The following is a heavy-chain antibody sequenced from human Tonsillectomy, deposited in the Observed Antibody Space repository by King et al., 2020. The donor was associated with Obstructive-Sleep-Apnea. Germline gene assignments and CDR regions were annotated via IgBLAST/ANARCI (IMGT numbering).Heavy chain of an antibody. D-gene: IGHD3-22*01. CDR3: ASRGGTTYYYDSSGYYYFDR. CDR2: IIPIFGTA. J-gene: IGHJ4*02. Sequence: QLVQSGAEVKKPGSSVKVSCKASGGTFSSYAINWVRQAPGQGLEWMGWIIPIFGTANYAQKFQGRVTITADESTSTAYMELSSLRSEDTAVYYCASRGGTTYYYDSSGYYYFDRWGQGTLVTVSS. V-gene: IGHV1-69*01. CDR1: GGTFSSYA.